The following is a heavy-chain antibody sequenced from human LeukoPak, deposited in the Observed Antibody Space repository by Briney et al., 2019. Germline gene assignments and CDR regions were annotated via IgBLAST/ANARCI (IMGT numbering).Heavy chain of an antibody. CDR1: GGSISSYY. CDR3: ARDVGGWLQFAL. D-gene: IGHD5-24*01. V-gene: IGHV4-59*01. Sequence: SETLSLTCTVSGGSISSYYWSWIRQPPRKGLGWIGYVSYSGSTNYNPSLKSRVTVSVDTSKNQFSLKLSSVTAADTAVYYCARDVGGWLQFALWGQGTLVTVSS. CDR2: VSYSGST. J-gene: IGHJ4*02.